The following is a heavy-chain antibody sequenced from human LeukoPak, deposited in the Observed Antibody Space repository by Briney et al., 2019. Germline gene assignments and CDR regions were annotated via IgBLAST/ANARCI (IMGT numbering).Heavy chain of an antibody. D-gene: IGHD3-16*02. CDR2: MNPNSGNT. V-gene: IGHV1-8*01. CDR3: ARAFGDYIWGSYRIDAFDI. Sequence: GASVKVSCKASGYTFTSYDINWVRQATGQGPEWMGWMNPNSGNTGYAQKFQGRVTMTRNTSISTAYMELSSLRSEDTAVYYCARAFGDYIWGSYRIDAFDIWGQGTMVTVSS. J-gene: IGHJ3*02. CDR1: GYTFTSYD.